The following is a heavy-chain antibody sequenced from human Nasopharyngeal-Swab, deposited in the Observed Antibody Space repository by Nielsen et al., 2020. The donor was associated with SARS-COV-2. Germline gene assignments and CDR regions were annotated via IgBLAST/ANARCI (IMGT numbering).Heavy chain of an antibody. CDR2: ISSSSSYI. CDR1: GFTFSSYS. Sequence: GESLKISCAASGFTFSSYSMNWVRQAPGKGLEWVSSISSSSSYIYYADSAKGRFTISRDNAKNSLYLQMNSLRGEDTAVYYCARGGYCSSTSCDTYYYYGMDVWGQGTTVTVSS. J-gene: IGHJ6*02. CDR3: ARGGYCSSTSCDTYYYYGMDV. D-gene: IGHD2-2*02. V-gene: IGHV3-21*01.